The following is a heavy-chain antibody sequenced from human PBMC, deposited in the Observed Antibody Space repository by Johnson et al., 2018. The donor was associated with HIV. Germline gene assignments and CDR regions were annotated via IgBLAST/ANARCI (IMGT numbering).Heavy chain of an antibody. Sequence: QVQLVESGGGVVQPRRSLRLSCAASGFTFSSYAMHWVRQAPGKGLEWVAVISYDGSNQYYADSVKGRLTISRDTSKNPLYLQMNSLRAEDTAVYYCASSAGGSFFWDAFDIWGQGTMVTVSS. V-gene: IGHV3-30-3*01. J-gene: IGHJ3*02. CDR3: ASSAGGSFFWDAFDI. CDR2: ISYDGSNQ. CDR1: GFTFSSYA. D-gene: IGHD1-26*01.